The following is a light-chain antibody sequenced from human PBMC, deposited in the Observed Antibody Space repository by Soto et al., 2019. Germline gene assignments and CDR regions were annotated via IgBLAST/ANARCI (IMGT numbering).Light chain of an antibody. CDR2: AAS. CDR3: HQYCSYPRT. V-gene: IGKV1-8*01. CDR1: QDISTY. Sequence: AIRMTQSPSSFSASTGDRVTITCRASQDISTYLAWFQQKPGKAPKLLIYAASALQSGVPSRFSGSGSGTDFTLSISGLQSEDFTTYYCHQYCSYPRTFGQGTKVEIK. J-gene: IGKJ1*01.